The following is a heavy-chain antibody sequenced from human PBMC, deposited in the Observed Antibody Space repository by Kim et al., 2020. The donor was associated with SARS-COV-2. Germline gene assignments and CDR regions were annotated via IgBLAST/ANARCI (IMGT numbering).Heavy chain of an antibody. CDR3: AKGAGQQGAMY. CDR2: LNEDGSQK. CDR1: GFSFSSYW. D-gene: IGHD2-2*01. J-gene: IGHJ4*02. Sequence: GGSLRLSCTASGFSFSSYWISWVRQAPGKGLEWVANLNEDGSQKYYVDSVKGRFTISRDNAKNSLFLQMNSLRGEDTAVDYCAKGAGQQGAMYWGQGTLV. V-gene: IGHV3-7*03.